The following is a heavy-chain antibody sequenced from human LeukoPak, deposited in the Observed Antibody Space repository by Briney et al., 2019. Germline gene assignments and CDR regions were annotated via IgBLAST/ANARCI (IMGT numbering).Heavy chain of an antibody. CDR2: INWNGGST. V-gene: IGHV3-20*04. D-gene: IGHD3-10*01. CDR1: GFTFDDYG. CDR3: ARAPISGSYSQYFYMDV. Sequence: GGSLRLSCAASGFTFDDYGMSWVRQAPGKGLEWVSGINWNGGSTGYADSVKGRFTISRDNAKNSLYLQMNSLRAEDTALYYCARAPISGSYSQYFYMDVWGKGTTVTISS. J-gene: IGHJ6*03.